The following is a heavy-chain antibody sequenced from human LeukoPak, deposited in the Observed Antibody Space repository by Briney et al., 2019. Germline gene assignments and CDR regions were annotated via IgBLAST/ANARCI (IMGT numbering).Heavy chain of an antibody. D-gene: IGHD2-15*01. Sequence: SQTLSLTCAISGDSVSSNSAAWNWIRQSPSRGLEWLGRRYYRSKWYNDYALSVESRITINPDTSKNQFSLHLTSVTPEDTAVYYCARSRPECSGGSCYSDYFFDYWGQGTLDTVSS. J-gene: IGHJ4*02. CDR2: RYYRSKWYN. CDR1: GDSVSSNSAA. CDR3: ARSRPECSGGSCYSDYFFDY. V-gene: IGHV6-1*01.